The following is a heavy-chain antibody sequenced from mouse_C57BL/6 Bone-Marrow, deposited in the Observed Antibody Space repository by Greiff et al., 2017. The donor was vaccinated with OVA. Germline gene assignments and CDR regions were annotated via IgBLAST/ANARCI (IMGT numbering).Heavy chain of an antibody. Sequence: VQLQQPGAELVKPGASVKLSCKASGYTFTSYWMHWVKQRPGQGLEWIGLIHPNSGSTNYNEKFKSKATLTVDKSSSTAYMQLSSLTSEDAAVYYCARGNYAWFAYWGQGTLVTVSA. CDR3: ARGNYAWFAY. CDR1: GYTFTSYW. V-gene: IGHV1-64*01. CDR2: IHPNSGST. D-gene: IGHD2-1*01. J-gene: IGHJ3*01.